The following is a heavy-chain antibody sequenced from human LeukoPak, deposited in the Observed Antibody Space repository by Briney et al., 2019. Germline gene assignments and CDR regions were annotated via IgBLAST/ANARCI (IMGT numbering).Heavy chain of an antibody. CDR2: IYYSGST. D-gene: IGHD6-6*01. CDR3: ARGIAAPMGAALYYYYYYGMDV. CDR1: GGSISSYY. J-gene: IGHJ6*02. Sequence: SETLSLTCTVSGGSISSYYWSWIRQPPGKGLGWIGYIYYSGSTNYNPSLKSRVTISVDTSKNQFSLKLSSVTAADTAVYYCARGIAAPMGAALYYYYYYGMDVWGQGTTVTVSS. V-gene: IGHV4-59*01.